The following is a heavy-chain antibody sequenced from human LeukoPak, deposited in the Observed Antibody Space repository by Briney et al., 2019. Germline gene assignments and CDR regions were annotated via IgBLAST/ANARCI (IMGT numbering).Heavy chain of an antibody. V-gene: IGHV4-39*01. CDR1: GGSISSSNFY. CDR3: ARPADSSSYYF. D-gene: IGHD3-22*01. CDR2: MYHRGST. J-gene: IGHJ6*03. Sequence: PSETLSLTCTVSGGSISSSNFYWGWIRQRPGKGLEWFGSMYHRGSTYYNPSLKSRVTISVDTSENQFSLNLSSVTAADTAVYFCARPADSSSYYF.